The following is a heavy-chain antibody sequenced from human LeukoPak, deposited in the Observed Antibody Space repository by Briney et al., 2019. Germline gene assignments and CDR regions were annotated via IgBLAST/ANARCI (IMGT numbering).Heavy chain of an antibody. Sequence: GGSLRLSCAASGFTLSDYSMRWVRQAPGKGLEWVSYVGISSGNTKYADSVTGRFTISGDSAKNSVFLQMNSLRVEDTAVYYCARDHRYAFDNWGQGTLVTVSS. CDR3: ARDHRYAFDN. CDR1: GFTLSDYS. CDR2: VGISSGNT. D-gene: IGHD5-12*01. J-gene: IGHJ4*02. V-gene: IGHV3-11*06.